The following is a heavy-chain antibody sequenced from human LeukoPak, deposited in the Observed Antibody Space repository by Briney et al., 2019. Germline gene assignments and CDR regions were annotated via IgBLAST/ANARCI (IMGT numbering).Heavy chain of an antibody. D-gene: IGHD2-21*02. CDR3: TRPYCGGDCYNYDY. CDR1: GFTFGDYA. Sequence: GGSLRLSRTASGFTFGDYAMNWVRQAPGKGLEWVGFIRSKAYGGTTEYAASVKGRFTISRDDSKSIAYLQMNSLKTEDTAVYYCTRPYCGGDCYNYDYWGQGTLVTVSS. V-gene: IGHV3-49*04. J-gene: IGHJ4*02. CDR2: IRSKAYGGTT.